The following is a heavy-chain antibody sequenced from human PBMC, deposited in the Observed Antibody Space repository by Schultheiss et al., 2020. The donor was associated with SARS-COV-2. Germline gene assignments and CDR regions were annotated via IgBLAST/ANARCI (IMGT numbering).Heavy chain of an antibody. V-gene: IGHV4-59*12. CDR2: IYYSGST. Sequence: SETLSLTCTVSGGSISSYYWSWIRQPPGKGLEWIGYIYYSGSTNYNPSLKSRVTISVDTSKNQFSLKLSSVTAADTAVYYCARETADLRWQGFDYWGQGTLVTVSS. CDR1: GGSISSYY. J-gene: IGHJ4*02. CDR3: ARETADLRWQGFDY. D-gene: IGHD4-23*01.